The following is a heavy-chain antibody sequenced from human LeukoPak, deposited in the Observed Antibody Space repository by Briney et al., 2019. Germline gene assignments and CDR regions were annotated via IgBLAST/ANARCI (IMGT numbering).Heavy chain of an antibody. CDR2: IYYSGST. D-gene: IGHD1-1*01. CDR1: GGSISSGGYY. CDR3: ARVGTWSFDY. Sequence: SQTLSLTCTVSGGSISSGGYYWSWIRQHPGKGLEWIGYIYYSGSTYYNPSLMSRVTISVDTSKNQFSLKLSSVTAADTAVYYCARVGTWSFDYWGQGTLVTVSS. V-gene: IGHV4-31*03. J-gene: IGHJ4*02.